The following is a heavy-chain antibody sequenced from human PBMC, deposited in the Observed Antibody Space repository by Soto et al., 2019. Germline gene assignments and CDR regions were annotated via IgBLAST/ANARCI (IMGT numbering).Heavy chain of an antibody. Sequence: EVQLVETGGGLVQPGGSLRLSCAASGFTFRSHWMSWVRQAPGKGLEWVANIRQDGNEEQYLDSVKGRFTHSRDNAKNLLYLQMNGLRVEDTAVYYCAKAEGYSFDIRGQGTMVTVSS. CDR1: GFTFRSHW. D-gene: IGHD1-1*01. CDR3: AKAEGYSFDI. J-gene: IGHJ3*02. CDR2: IRQDGNEE. V-gene: IGHV3-7*01.